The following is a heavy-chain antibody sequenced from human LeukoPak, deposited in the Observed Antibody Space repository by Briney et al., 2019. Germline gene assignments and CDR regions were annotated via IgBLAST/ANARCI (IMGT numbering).Heavy chain of an antibody. Sequence: ASVKVSXKASGYTFTGYYMHWVRQAPGQGLEWMGWINPNSGGTNSAQKFQGRVTMTRDTSISTAYMELSRLRSDDTAVYYCARGGYYDSSGYYYPFDYWGQGTLVTVSS. D-gene: IGHD3-22*01. J-gene: IGHJ4*02. CDR1: GYTFTGYY. CDR3: ARGGYYDSSGYYYPFDY. V-gene: IGHV1-2*02. CDR2: INPNSGGT.